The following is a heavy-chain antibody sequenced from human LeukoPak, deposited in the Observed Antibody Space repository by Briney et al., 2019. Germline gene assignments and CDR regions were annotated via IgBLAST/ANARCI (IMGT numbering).Heavy chain of an antibody. CDR2: ITSSGSTI. CDR3: ARDLGYGDYVAPDGYDY. CDR1: GFTFSSYE. J-gene: IGHJ4*02. D-gene: IGHD4-17*01. V-gene: IGHV3-48*03. Sequence: GGSLRLSCAASGFTFSSYEMNWVRQAPGKGLEWVSYITSSGSTIYYADSVKGRFTISRDNAKNSLYLQMNSLRAEDTSVYYCARDLGYGDYVAPDGYDYWGQGTLVTVSS.